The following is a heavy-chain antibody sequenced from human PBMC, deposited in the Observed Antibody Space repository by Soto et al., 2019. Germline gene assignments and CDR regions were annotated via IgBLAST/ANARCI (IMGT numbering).Heavy chain of an antibody. D-gene: IGHD1-26*01. V-gene: IGHV3-33*01. CDR1: GFTFSSYG. CDR2: IWYDGSNQ. CDR3: ARALVLGVGALSQ. Sequence: GVSLRLSCAASGFTFSSYGMHWVRQAPGKGLEWVAVIWYDGSNQYYANSVKGRFTISKDNSNDMLYLQVNSLRAEDAAVYYCARALVLGVGALSQWGQRTLVTVSS. J-gene: IGHJ4*02.